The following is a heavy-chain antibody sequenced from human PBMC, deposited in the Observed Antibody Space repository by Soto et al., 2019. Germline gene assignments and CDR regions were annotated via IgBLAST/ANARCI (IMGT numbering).Heavy chain of an antibody. CDR1: GFTSSDYY. CDR2: ISSSATTI. D-gene: IGHD1-1*01. Sequence: GGSLSLSCASSGFTSSDYYLSLIRQAPGKGLEWVSYISSSATTIYYADSVRGRFTISRDNAKNSLYLQMNSLRAEDTAVYYCAGGEMSTISFDYWGQGTLVTVSS. V-gene: IGHV3-11*01. CDR3: AGGEMSTISFDY. J-gene: IGHJ4*02.